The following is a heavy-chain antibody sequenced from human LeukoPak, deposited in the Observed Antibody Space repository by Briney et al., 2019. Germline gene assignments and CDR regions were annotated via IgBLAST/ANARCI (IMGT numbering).Heavy chain of an antibody. CDR3: ARLRRTGYSYGSYYDSSGLEFDFDY. Sequence: PGGSLRLSCAASGFTFSDYYMSWIRQAPGKGLEWVSYISSSGSTIYYADSVKGRFTISRDNAKNSLYLQMNSLRAEDTAVYYCARLRRTGYSYGSYYDSSGLEFDFDYWGQGTLVTVSS. J-gene: IGHJ4*02. CDR1: GFTFSDYY. V-gene: IGHV3-11*01. CDR2: ISSSGSTI. D-gene: IGHD3-22*01.